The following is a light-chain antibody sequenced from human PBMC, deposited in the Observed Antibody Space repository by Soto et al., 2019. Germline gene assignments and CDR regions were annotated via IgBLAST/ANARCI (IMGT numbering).Light chain of an antibody. CDR2: KTS. CDR1: QNIGVW. J-gene: IGKJ1*01. Sequence: DIQMTQSPSTLSASVGDRVTIACRASQNIGVWLAWYQQKPGKVPSLLIYKTSTLEDGVPSRFSGTGSGTDFTLTIYNLQPDDVATYYCQQWSLYSWTFGQGTKVDIK. CDR3: QQWSLYSWT. V-gene: IGKV1-5*03.